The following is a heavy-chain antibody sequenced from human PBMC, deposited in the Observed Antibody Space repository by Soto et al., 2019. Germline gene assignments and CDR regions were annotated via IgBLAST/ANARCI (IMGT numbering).Heavy chain of an antibody. Sequence: QVQVVESGGGVVQPGKSLRLSCAASAFTLSKFVMHWVRQAPGRGLEWVAVTSHDGSNTFYADSVKGRFTISRDHSKNTVYLQMNRLRTEDTAVYYCARGNLDVWGQWTTVTVSS. CDR1: AFTLSKFV. CDR3: ARGNLDV. D-gene: IGHD1-7*01. J-gene: IGHJ6*02. V-gene: IGHV3-30-3*01. CDR2: TSHDGSNT.